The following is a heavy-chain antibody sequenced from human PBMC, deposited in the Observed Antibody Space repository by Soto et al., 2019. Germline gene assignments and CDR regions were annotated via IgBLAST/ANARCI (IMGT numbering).Heavy chain of an antibody. V-gene: IGHV4-59*01. J-gene: IGHJ6*03. CDR1: GGSISSYY. Sequence: SETLSLTCTVSGGSISSYYWSWIRQPPGKGLEWIGYIYYSGSTNYNPSLKSRVTISVDTSKNQFSLKLSSVTAADTAVYYCARDVTSHCSSTSCYEGDYYYYMDVWGKGTTVTVSS. CDR2: IYYSGST. D-gene: IGHD2-2*01. CDR3: ARDVTSHCSSTSCYEGDYYYYMDV.